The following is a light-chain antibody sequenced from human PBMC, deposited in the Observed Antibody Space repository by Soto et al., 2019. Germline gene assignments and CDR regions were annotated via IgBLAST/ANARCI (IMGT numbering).Light chain of an antibody. CDR2: GAS. J-gene: IGKJ1*01. CDR3: QQYGSSPRK. CDR1: QSVSSSY. V-gene: IGKV3-20*01. Sequence: EIVLTQSPGTLSLSPGERATLSCRASQSVSSSYLAWYQQKPGQAPRLLIYGASSRATGIPDRFSGSGSGTAFTLTISRLETEGFAVYYCQQYGSSPRKFGQGTKVEIK.